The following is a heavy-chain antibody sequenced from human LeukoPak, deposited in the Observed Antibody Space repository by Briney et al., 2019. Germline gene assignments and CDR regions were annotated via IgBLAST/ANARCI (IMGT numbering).Heavy chain of an antibody. J-gene: IGHJ4*02. D-gene: IGHD3-16*01. Sequence: PSETLSLTCAVSGGSFTVYYWSWIRQSPGQGLEWIGEIFHTGSTIYNPSLESQVTISVDTSKSQFSLNLNSVTAADTAVYYCVGGHDHIWGMSDYWGRGTQVTVSS. CDR1: GGSFTVYY. CDR2: IFHTGST. CDR3: VGGHDHIWGMSDY. V-gene: IGHV4-34*01.